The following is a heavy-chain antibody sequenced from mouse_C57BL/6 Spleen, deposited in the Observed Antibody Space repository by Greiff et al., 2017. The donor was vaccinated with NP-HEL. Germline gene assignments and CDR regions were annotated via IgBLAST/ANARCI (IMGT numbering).Heavy chain of an antibody. Sequence: QVQLQQSGAELVRPGASVKLSCKASGYTFTDYYINWVKQRPGQGLEWIARIYPGSGNTYYNEKFKGKATLTAEKSSSTAYMQLSSLTSEDSAVYFCARSGDSSGSWFAYWGQGTLVTVSA. CDR3: ARSGDSSGSWFAY. CDR2: IYPGSGNT. CDR1: GYTFTDYY. D-gene: IGHD3-2*02. J-gene: IGHJ3*01. V-gene: IGHV1-76*01.